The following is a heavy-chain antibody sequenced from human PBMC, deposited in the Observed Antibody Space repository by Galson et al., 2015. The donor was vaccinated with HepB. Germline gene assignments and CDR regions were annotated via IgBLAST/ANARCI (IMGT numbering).Heavy chain of an antibody. J-gene: IGHJ4*02. CDR2: ISGNGGSV. CDR3: AKDYFSSSWYSRTSASPIDY. Sequence: SLRLSCAGSGFTFSSYAMGWVRQAPGKGLEWVSAISGNGGSVDYADSVKGRFTISRDNSKNTLYLQMNSLRAEDTAVYYCAKDYFSSSWYSRTSASPIDYWGQGTLVTVSS. D-gene: IGHD6-13*01. V-gene: IGHV3-23*01. CDR1: GFTFSSYA.